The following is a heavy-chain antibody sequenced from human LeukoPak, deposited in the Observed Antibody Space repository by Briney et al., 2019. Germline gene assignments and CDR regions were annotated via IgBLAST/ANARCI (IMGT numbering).Heavy chain of an antibody. CDR3: ARDLGARPLSGYPYYFDY. V-gene: IGHV1-18*01. Sequence: ASVKVSCKASGYSFTNYAMNWVRQAPGQGLEWMGWISAYNGNTNYAQKLQGRVTMTTDTSTSTAYMELRSLRSDDTAVYYCARDLGARPLSGYPYYFDYWGQGTLVTVSS. CDR2: ISAYNGNT. J-gene: IGHJ4*02. D-gene: IGHD3-22*01. CDR1: GYSFTNYA.